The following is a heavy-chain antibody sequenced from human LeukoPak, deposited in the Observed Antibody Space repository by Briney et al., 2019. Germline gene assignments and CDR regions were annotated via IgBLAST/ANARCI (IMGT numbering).Heavy chain of an antibody. J-gene: IGHJ5*02. CDR3: ARVGVGRITMVRPRNWFDP. CDR1: CGSFRCYY. Sequence: PSETLSLTCAVYCGSFRCYYWSWIRQPPGKGLEWSGEINHSGSTNYNPSLKSRVTISVDTSENQFSLKLSSVTAADTAVYSCARVGVGRITMVRPRNWFDPWGEGTLVTVSS. CDR2: INHSGST. D-gene: IGHD3-10*01. V-gene: IGHV4-34*01.